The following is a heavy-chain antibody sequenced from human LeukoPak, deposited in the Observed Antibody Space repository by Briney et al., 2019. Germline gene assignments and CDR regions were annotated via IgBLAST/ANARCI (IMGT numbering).Heavy chain of an antibody. CDR3: GAMTANDAFDI. CDR1: GGSFSGYY. Sequence: SETLSLTCAVYGGSFSGYYWSWIRQPPGKGLEWIGEINHSGSTNYNPSLKSRVTISVDTSKNQFSLKLSSVTAADTAVYYCGAMTANDAFDIWGQGTMVTVSS. CDR2: INHSGST. J-gene: IGHJ3*02. V-gene: IGHV4-34*01. D-gene: IGHD2-21*02.